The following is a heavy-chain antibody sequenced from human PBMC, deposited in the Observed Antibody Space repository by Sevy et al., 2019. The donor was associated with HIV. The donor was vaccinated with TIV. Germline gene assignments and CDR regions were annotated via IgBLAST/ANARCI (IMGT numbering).Heavy chain of an antibody. D-gene: IGHD2-21*02. CDR3: GGVKDVTSQSPYMDV. CDR1: GFTFSDYY. V-gene: IGHV3-11*01. Sequence: GGSLRLSCRASGFTFSDYYVAWIRQAPGKGLEWVSYISGGASDIYYGDSVKDRFTISRDNARNALFLQMNSLRVDDTAVYCCGGVKDVTSQSPYMDVWGNGTTVTVSS. J-gene: IGHJ6*03. CDR2: ISGGASDI.